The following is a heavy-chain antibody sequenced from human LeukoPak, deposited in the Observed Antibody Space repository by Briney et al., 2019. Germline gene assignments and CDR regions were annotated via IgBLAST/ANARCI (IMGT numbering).Heavy chain of an antibody. CDR1: GYTFTSYD. D-gene: IGHD6-13*01. CDR2: MNPNSGNT. J-gene: IGHJ6*03. CDR3: ATTGYSSSWYGGYYYYMDV. Sequence: ASVKVSCKASGYTFTSYDINWVRQATGQGLEWMGWMNPNSGNTGYAQKFQGRVTITRNTSISTAYMELSSLRSEDTAVYYCATTGYSSSWYGGYYYYMDVWGKGTTVTVSS. V-gene: IGHV1-8*03.